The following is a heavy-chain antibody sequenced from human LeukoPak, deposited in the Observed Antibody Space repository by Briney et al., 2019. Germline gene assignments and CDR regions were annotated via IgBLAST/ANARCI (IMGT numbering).Heavy chain of an antibody. Sequence: ASVKVSCKASGYTFTGYYMHWVRQAPGQGLEWMGWINPNSGGTNYAQKFQGRVTMTRDTSISTAYMELSRLRSDDTAVYYCARERNYYDRSGYYHVFDYWGQGTLVTVSS. CDR2: INPNSGGT. CDR1: GYTFTGYY. CDR3: ARERNYYDRSGYYHVFDY. J-gene: IGHJ4*02. D-gene: IGHD3-22*01. V-gene: IGHV1-2*02.